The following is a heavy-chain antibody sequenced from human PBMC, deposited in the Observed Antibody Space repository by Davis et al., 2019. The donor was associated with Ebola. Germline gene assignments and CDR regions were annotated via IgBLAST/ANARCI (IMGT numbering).Heavy chain of an antibody. CDR3: AREGGRYYDSSGYVFDI. CDR1: GYRFTSYY. CDR2: INPITGGT. V-gene: IGHV1-46*01. D-gene: IGHD3-22*01. J-gene: IGHJ3*02. Sequence: ASVKKVSCKASGYRFTSYYMHWVRQAPGQGLEWMGIINPITGGTSYAQNFQVRVNMTRDTSTSTVYMELSSLRSEDTAVYYCAREGGRYYDSSGYVFDIWGQGTMVKVSS.